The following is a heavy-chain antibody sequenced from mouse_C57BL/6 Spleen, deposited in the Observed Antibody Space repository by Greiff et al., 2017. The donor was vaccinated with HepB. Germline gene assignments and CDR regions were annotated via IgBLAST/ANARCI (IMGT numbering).Heavy chain of an antibody. V-gene: IGHV5-6*01. CDR3: ARHRADDGWYFDV. CDR2: ISSGGSYT. D-gene: IGHD3-1*01. CDR1: GFTFSSYG. J-gene: IGHJ1*03. Sequence: EVKLMESGGDLVKPGGSLKLSCAASGFTFSSYGMSWVRQTPDKRLEWVATISSGGSYTYYPDSVKGRFTISRDNAKNTLYLQMSSLKSEDTAMYYCARHRADDGWYFDVWGTGTTVTVSS.